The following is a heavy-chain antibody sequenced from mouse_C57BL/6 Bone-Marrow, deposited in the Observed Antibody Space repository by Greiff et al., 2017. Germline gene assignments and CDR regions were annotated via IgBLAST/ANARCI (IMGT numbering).Heavy chain of an antibody. CDR1: GFTFTDYY. J-gene: IGHJ4*01. Sequence: EVHLVESGGGLVQPGGSLSLSCAASGFTFTDYYMSWVRQPPGKALEWLGFIRNKANGYTTEYSASVKGRFTISRDNSKSNLYLQMNALRAEDSATYYCARWIYYADDEAMDYWGQGTSVTVSS. CDR3: ARWIYYADDEAMDY. D-gene: IGHD2-1*01. V-gene: IGHV7-3*01. CDR2: IRNKANGYTT.